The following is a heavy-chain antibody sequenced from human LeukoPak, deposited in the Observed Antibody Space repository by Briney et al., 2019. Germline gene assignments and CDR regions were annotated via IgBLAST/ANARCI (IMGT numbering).Heavy chain of an antibody. CDR1: GFTFSSYA. D-gene: IGHD6-13*01. Sequence: GGSLRLSCAASGFTFSSYATSWVRQAPGKGLEWVSAISGSGGSTYYADSVKGRFTISRDNSKNTLYLQMNSLRAEDTAVYYCAKDGKGSSWVPADFDYWGQGTLVTVSS. V-gene: IGHV3-23*01. CDR3: AKDGKGSSWVPADFDY. CDR2: ISGSGGST. J-gene: IGHJ4*02.